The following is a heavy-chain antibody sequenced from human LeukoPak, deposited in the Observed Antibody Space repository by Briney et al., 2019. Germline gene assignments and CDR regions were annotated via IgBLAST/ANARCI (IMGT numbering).Heavy chain of an antibody. CDR2: ISYSGNT. CDR1: GDSISNSNW. Sequence: SDTLSLTCVVSGDSISNSNWWGWFRQPPGKGLEWLGFISYSGNTHYNPSLKSRVTMSVDTSKNQFSLKLSSVTAVDTAVYYCARGHCSGGSCYWDYFDYWGQGTLVTVSS. D-gene: IGHD2-15*01. J-gene: IGHJ4*02. CDR3: ARGHCSGGSCYWDYFDY. V-gene: IGHV4-28*01.